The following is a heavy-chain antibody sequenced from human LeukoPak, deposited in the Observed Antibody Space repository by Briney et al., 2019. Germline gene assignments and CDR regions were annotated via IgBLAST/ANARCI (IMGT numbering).Heavy chain of an antibody. CDR2: IFPGDSDT. D-gene: IGHD6-19*01. Sequence: PGESLKISCKGSGYSFTTYWIGWVRQMPGKGLEWMGIIFPGDSDTIYSPSFQGQVTISADKSISTAYLQWSSLKASDTAMYYCARLSSSDWNVAGFDYWGQGTLVTVSS. CDR1: GYSFTTYW. V-gene: IGHV5-51*01. CDR3: ARLSSSDWNVAGFDY. J-gene: IGHJ4*02.